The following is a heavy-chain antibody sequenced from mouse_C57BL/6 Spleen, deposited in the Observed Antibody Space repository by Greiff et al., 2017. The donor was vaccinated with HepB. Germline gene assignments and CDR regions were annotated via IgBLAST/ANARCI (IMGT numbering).Heavy chain of an antibody. V-gene: IGHV1-72*01. D-gene: IGHD1-1*01. CDR3: ARWIGSSWNYCDY. CDR1: GYTFTSYW. J-gene: IGHJ2*01. CDR2: IDPNSGGT. Sequence: VQLQQSGAELVKPGASVKLSCKASGYTFTSYWMHWVKQRPGRGLEWIGRIDPNSGGTKYSEKFKSKATLTVDKPSSTAYMQLSSLTSEDSAVYYCARWIGSSWNYCDYWGQGTTLTVSS.